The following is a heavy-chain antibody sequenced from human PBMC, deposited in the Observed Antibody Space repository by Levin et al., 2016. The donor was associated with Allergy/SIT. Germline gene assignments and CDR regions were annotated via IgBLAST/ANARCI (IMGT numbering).Heavy chain of an antibody. J-gene: IGHJ4*02. CDR3: AGDGGAISWYYY. V-gene: IGHV4-39*02. CDR2: INYSGST. CDR1: AGSISRSTSY. Sequence: SETLSLTCSVPAGSISRSTSYWGWVRQPPGKGLEWIGSINYSGSTYYNPSVKSRVTMSVDTSRDQFSLSLRSVTAADTAIYYCAGDGGAISWYYYWGQGVLVTVSS. D-gene: IGHD6-13*01.